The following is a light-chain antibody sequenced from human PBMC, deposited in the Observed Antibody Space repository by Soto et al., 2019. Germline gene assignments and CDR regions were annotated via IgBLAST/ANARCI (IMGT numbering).Light chain of an antibody. CDR3: QYET. CDR2: DAS. J-gene: IGKJ1*01. Sequence: DIQMTQSPSSLSASVGDRVTITCQASQDISNYLNWYQQKPGKAPKLLIYDASNLETGVPSRFSGSGSGTDFTFTISSLLPEDIATYYCQYETFGQGTKVEIK. CDR1: QDISNY. V-gene: IGKV1-33*01.